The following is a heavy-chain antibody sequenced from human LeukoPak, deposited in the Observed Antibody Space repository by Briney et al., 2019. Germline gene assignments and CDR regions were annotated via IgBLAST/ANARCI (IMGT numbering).Heavy chain of an antibody. CDR2: ITYDGSNK. D-gene: IGHD3-16*02. CDR1: GLTFSSCA. CDR3: AREDLYDYFWGSYRLNYFDY. V-gene: IGHV3-30-3*01. Sequence: QPGRSLRLSCAASGLTFSSCAMHWVRQAPGKGLEWVAVITYDGSNKYYADSVKGRFTISRDNSKITLYMQNNSLRAEDQIMYYCAREDLYDYFWGSYRLNYFDYWGQGTLVTVSA. J-gene: IGHJ4*02.